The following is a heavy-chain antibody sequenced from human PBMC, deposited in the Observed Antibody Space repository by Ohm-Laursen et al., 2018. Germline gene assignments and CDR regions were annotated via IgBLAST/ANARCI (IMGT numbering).Heavy chain of an antibody. CDR2: ISYDGSNK. CDR1: GFTFSSYG. D-gene: IGHD3-22*01. Sequence: SLRLSCAVSGFTFSSYGMHWVRQAAGKGLEWVAVISYDGSNKYYADSVKGRFTISRDNSKNTLYLQMNSLRAEDTAVYYCATNYDSSGRDAFDIWGQGTMVTVSS. CDR3: ATNYDSSGRDAFDI. J-gene: IGHJ3*02. V-gene: IGHV3-30*03.